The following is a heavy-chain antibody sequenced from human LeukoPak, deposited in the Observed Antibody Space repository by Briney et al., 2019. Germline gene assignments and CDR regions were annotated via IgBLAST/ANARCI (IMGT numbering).Heavy chain of an antibody. CDR3: ARDKDYYVWGTYRW. J-gene: IGHJ4*02. D-gene: IGHD3-16*02. Sequence: SETLSLTCAVSGYSISSGYYWGWGRTAPGKGLEGTGIIYHTGSTDYTQSLKRRLTISVDISKNHFSLNLRSVTAADTALYYCARDKDYYVWGTYRWWGQGMLVTVSS. V-gene: IGHV4-38-2*01. CDR2: IYHTGST. CDR1: GYSISSGYY.